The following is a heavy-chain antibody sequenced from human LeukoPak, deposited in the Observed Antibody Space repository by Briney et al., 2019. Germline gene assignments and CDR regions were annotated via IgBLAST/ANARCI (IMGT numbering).Heavy chain of an antibody. Sequence: GSLRLSCAASGFTFSSYGMHWVRQAPGKGLEWVAVIWYDGSNKYYADSVKGRFTISRDNSKNTLYLQMNSLRAEDTAVHYCARGLERPYYFDYWGQGTLVTVSS. CDR2: IWYDGSNK. CDR1: GFTFSSYG. V-gene: IGHV3-33*01. J-gene: IGHJ4*02. D-gene: IGHD1-1*01. CDR3: ARGLERPYYFDY.